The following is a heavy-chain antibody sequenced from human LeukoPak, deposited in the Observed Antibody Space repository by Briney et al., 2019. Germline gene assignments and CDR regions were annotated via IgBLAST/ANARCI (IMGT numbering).Heavy chain of an antibody. Sequence: PSETLSLTCTVSGDSISSSSYYWGWIRQPPGKGLEWIRNIYYSGNTYYNPSLKSRVTISVDTSKNQFSLKLSSVTAADTAVYYCARLDYYGSGSFDYWGQGTLVTVSS. D-gene: IGHD3-10*01. CDR3: ARLDYYGSGSFDY. V-gene: IGHV4-39*01. J-gene: IGHJ4*02. CDR1: GDSISSSSYY. CDR2: IYYSGNT.